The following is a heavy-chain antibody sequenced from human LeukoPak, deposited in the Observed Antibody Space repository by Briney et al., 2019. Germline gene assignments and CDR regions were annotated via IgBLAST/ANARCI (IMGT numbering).Heavy chain of an antibody. CDR3: AREGTYYYDSSGYLGPDY. Sequence: ASVKVSCKAPGGTFSSYAISWVRQAPGQGLEWMGWISAYNGNTNYAQKLQGRVTMTTDTSTSTAYMELRSLRSDDTAVYYCAREGTYYYDSSGYLGPDYWGQGTLVTVSS. J-gene: IGHJ4*02. CDR1: GGTFSSYA. CDR2: ISAYNGNT. V-gene: IGHV1-18*01. D-gene: IGHD3-22*01.